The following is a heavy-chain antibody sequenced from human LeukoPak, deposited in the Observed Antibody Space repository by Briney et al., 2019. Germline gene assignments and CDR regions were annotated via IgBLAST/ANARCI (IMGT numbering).Heavy chain of an antibody. V-gene: IGHV3-11*05. J-gene: IGHJ6*03. CDR3: ARDWAGYITIFGVVITPGYYYMDV. CDR1: GFTFSDYY. CDR2: ISSSSSYI. Sequence: PGGSLRLSCAASGFTFSDYYMSWIRQAPGKGLEWVSSISSSSSYIYYADSVKGRFTISRDNAKNSLYLQMNSLRAEDTALYYCARDWAGYITIFGVVITPGYYYMDVWGKGTTVTISS. D-gene: IGHD3-3*01.